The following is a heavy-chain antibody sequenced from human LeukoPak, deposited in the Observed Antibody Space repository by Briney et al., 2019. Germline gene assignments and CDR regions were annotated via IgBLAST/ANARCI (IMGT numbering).Heavy chain of an antibody. D-gene: IGHD1-14*01. V-gene: IGHV4-31*03. CDR1: GGSISSGGYY. J-gene: IGHJ4*02. CDR2: IYYSGST. CDR3: ARARNRAQYFDY. Sequence: PSETLSRTCTVSGGSISSGGYYWSWIRQHPGKGLEWIGYIYYSGSTYYNPSLKSRVTISVDTSKNQFSLKLSSVTAADTAVYYCARARNRAQYFDYWGQGTLVTVSS.